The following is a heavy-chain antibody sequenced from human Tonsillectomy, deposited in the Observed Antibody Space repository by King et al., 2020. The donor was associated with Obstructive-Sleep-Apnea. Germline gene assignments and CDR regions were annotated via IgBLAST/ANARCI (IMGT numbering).Heavy chain of an antibody. Sequence: VQLQESGPGLVKPAETLSLTCTVSGVSVSSTRYHWRWIRQPPGKGLEWIGYIFYYTGNTNYNPSLRSRVTISVDTSKNQFSLQLTSVTAADTAVYYCARDTGGNYWGWADYWGQGALVTVSS. J-gene: IGHJ4*02. D-gene: IGHD1-26*01. CDR1: GVSVSSTRYH. V-gene: IGHV4-61*01. CDR3: ARDTGGNYWGWADY. CDR2: IFYYTGNT.